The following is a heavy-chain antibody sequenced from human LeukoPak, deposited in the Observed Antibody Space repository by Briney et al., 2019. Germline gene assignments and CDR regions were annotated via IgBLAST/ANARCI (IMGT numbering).Heavy chain of an antibody. V-gene: IGHV3-21*06. CDR1: GFTFSTYS. J-gene: IGHJ4*02. CDR2: ISSSSSYI. Sequence: GGSLRLSCAPSGFTFSTYSMHWVRQAPGKGLGWVSSISSSSSYIYYADSLKGRFTISRDNAKNSVYLQMTSLRAEDTAVYYCARDSYYYDTSGYYYAYWGQGTLVTVSS. CDR3: ARDSYYYDTSGYYYAY. D-gene: IGHD3-22*01.